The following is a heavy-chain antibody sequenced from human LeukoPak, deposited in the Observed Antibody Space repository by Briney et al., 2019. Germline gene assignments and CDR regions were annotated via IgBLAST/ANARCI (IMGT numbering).Heavy chain of an antibody. CDR1: GFTFSSYW. Sequence: HPGGSLRLSCAASGFTFSSYWMSWVRQAPGKGLEWVANIKKDRSEKYYVDSVKGRFTISRDNAKKSLYLQMNSLRAEDTAVYYCARDLSGVTGYTYGRGIDYWGQGTLVTVSS. CDR2: IKKDRSEK. J-gene: IGHJ4*02. CDR3: ARDLSGVTGYTYGRGIDY. D-gene: IGHD5-18*01. V-gene: IGHV3-7*01.